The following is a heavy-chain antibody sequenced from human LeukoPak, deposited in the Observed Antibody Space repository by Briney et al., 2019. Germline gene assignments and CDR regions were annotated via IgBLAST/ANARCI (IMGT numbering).Heavy chain of an antibody. CDR2: ISYDGSNK. V-gene: IGHV3-30-3*01. CDR1: GFTFSDYA. D-gene: IGHD1-1*01. CDR3: ARDRDDSYDFDY. J-gene: IGHJ4*02. Sequence: GGSLRLSCAASGFTFSDYAMHWVRQAPGKGLEWVAVISYDGSNKYYADSVKGRFTISRDNSKNTLYLQMNSLRAEDTAVYYCARDRDDSYDFDYWGQGAQVTVSS.